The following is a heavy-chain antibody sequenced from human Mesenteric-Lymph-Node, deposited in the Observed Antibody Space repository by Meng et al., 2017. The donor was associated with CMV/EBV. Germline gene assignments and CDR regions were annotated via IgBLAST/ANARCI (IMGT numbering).Heavy chain of an antibody. Sequence: LSLTCAASGFTFSSYVMHWVRQAPGKGLEWVAVISYDGSKEYADSVKGRFTISRDNSRDTLYLQMNSLRAEDTAVYYCARYYFDTSGNRYFAYWGQGTLVTVSS. D-gene: IGHD3-22*01. CDR1: GFTFSSYV. CDR2: ISYDGSKE. J-gene: IGHJ4*02. CDR3: ARYYFDTSGNRYFAY. V-gene: IGHV3-30-3*01.